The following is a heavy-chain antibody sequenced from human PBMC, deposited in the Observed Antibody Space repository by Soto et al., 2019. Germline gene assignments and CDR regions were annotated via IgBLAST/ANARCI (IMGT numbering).Heavy chain of an antibody. CDR3: AKGPPTSWFGELFIPIGQFDY. J-gene: IGHJ4*02. CDR2: ISYDGSNK. V-gene: IGHV3-30*18. Sequence: GGSLRLSCAASGFTFSSYGMHWVRQAPGKGLEWVAVISYDGSNKYYADSVKGRFTISRDNSKNTLYLQMNSLRAEDTAVYYCAKGPPTSWFGELFIPIGQFDYWGQGTLVTVSS. CDR1: GFTFSSYG. D-gene: IGHD3-10*01.